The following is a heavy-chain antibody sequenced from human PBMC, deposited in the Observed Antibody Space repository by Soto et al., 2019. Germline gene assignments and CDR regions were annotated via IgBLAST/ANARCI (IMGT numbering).Heavy chain of an antibody. CDR2: IYYSGST. V-gene: IGHV4-59*01. J-gene: IGHJ6*02. CDR3: ARGGEGYDFWSGSHTDPYHYYYGMDV. D-gene: IGHD3-3*01. CDR1: GGSISSYY. Sequence: SETLSITCTVSGGSISSYYWSWIRQPPGKGLEWNGYIYYSGSTNYNPPLKSRVTISVDTSKNQFSLKLSSVTAADTAVYYCARGGEGYDFWSGSHTDPYHYYYGMDVWGQGTTVTVS.